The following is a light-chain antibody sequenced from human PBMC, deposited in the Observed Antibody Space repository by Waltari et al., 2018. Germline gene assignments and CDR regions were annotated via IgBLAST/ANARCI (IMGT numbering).Light chain of an antibody. J-gene: IGKJ1*01. CDR1: QTINKF. V-gene: IGKV1-39*01. CDR3: QQSDTAPWT. CDR2: AAS. Sequence: IQMTQSPSSLSASVGARVTITCRASQTINKFLNWYQQKPGKAPKLLIYAASNLQSGVPSRFSGSGFGTDFTLNISGLQPEDFATYYCQQSDTAPWTFGQGTKVEIK.